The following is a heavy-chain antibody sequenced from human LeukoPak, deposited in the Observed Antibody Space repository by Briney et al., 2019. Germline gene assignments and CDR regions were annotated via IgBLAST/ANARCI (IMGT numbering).Heavy chain of an antibody. J-gene: IGHJ4*02. D-gene: IGHD4-17*01. Sequence: GGSLRLSCAASGFTFSSYSMNWVRQAPGKGLEWVSAISGSGGSTYYADSVKGRFTISRDNSKNTLYLQMNSLRAEDTAVYYCAKAGYTVTTLFDYWGQGTLVTVSS. V-gene: IGHV3-23*01. CDR3: AKAGYTVTTLFDY. CDR1: GFTFSSYS. CDR2: ISGSGGST.